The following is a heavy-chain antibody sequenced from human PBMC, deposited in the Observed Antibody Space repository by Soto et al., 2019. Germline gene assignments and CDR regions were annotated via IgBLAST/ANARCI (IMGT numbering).Heavy chain of an antibody. CDR3: AKGSTIYGGFEYYFDY. CDR1: GFTFSSYA. D-gene: IGHD3-3*01. Sequence: PGGSLRLSCAASGFTFSSYAMSWVRQAPGKGLEWVSAISGSGGSTYYADSVKGRFTISRDNSKNTLYLQMNSLRAEDTAVYYCAKGSTIYGGFEYYFDYWGQGTLVTVSS. J-gene: IGHJ4*02. V-gene: IGHV3-23*01. CDR2: ISGSGGST.